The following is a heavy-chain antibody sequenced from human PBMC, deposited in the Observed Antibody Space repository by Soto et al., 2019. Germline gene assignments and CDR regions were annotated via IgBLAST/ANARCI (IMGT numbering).Heavy chain of an antibody. V-gene: IGHV1-18*01. Sequence: QVQLVQSGAEVKKPGASVKVSCKASGYTFTSYGISWVRQAPGQGLEWMGWISAYNGNTNYAQKLQGRVTMTTDTSTSTAYMELRSLSSDETAVYYCARVGGTYYYDSSGYEGWFDPWGQGTLVTVSS. CDR2: ISAYNGNT. CDR3: ARVGGTYYYDSSGYEGWFDP. CDR1: GYTFTSYG. D-gene: IGHD3-22*01. J-gene: IGHJ5*02.